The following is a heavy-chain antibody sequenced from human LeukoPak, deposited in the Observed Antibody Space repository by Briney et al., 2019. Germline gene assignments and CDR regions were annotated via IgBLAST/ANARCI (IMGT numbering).Heavy chain of an antibody. V-gene: IGHV3-48*03. CDR3: AREKAGAFDY. CDR1: GFTFSSYE. J-gene: IGHJ4*02. CDR2: ISSSGSTI. D-gene: IGHD6-19*01. Sequence: PGGSLRLSCAASGFTFSSYEMNWGRQAPGKGLEWVSYISSSGSTIYYADSVKGRFTISRDNAKNSLYLQMNSLRAEDTAVYHCAREKAGAFDYWGQGTLVTVSS.